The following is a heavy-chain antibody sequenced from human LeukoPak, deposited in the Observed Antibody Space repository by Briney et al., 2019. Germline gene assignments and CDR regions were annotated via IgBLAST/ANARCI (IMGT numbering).Heavy chain of an antibody. CDR3: ARSSYYYYGMDV. CDR1: GGSISSYY. V-gene: IGHV4-59*12. Sequence: PSETLSLTCTVSGGSISSYYWSWIRQPPGKGLEWIGCIYHSGSTYYNPSLKSRVTISVDRSKNQFSLKLSSVTAADTAVYYCARSSYYYYGMDVWGQGTTVTVSS. CDR2: IYHSGST. J-gene: IGHJ6*02.